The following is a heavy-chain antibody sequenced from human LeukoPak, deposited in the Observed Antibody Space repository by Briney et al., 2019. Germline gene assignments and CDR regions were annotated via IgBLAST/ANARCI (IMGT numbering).Heavy chain of an antibody. J-gene: IGHJ4*02. Sequence: GASVKVSCKASGYTFTGYYMHWVRQAPGQGLEWMGWINPNSGGTNYAQKFQGWVTMTRDTSISTAYMELSRLRSDDTAVYYCARGPPRGLVVVPAAIILGFDYWGQGTLVTVSS. CDR1: GYTFTGYY. CDR2: INPNSGGT. CDR3: ARGPPRGLVVVPAAIILGFDY. V-gene: IGHV1-2*04. D-gene: IGHD2-2*01.